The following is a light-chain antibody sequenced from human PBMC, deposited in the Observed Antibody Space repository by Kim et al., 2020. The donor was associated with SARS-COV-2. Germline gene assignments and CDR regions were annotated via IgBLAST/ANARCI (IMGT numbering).Light chain of an antibody. V-gene: IGKV3-15*01. Sequence: SPSPGERAHLPCRASQSISSNLAWYQPKPGQAPRVLIYGAAARATGIPARFSGSGSGTEFTLTISNLQSEDFAVYYCQQYAYWRAFGQGTRLEIK. CDR3: QQYAYWRA. J-gene: IGKJ5*01. CDR2: GAA. CDR1: QSISSN.